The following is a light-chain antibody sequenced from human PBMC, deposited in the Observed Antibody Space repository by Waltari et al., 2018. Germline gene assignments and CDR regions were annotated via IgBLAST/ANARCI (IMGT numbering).Light chain of an antibody. V-gene: IGKV3-20*01. J-gene: IGKJ3*01. CDR1: QSVTSTY. Sequence: EIVLTQSPRTLSLSPGERATLSCRASQSVTSTYLAWYQQKPGQAPRLLIYCASSRATGIPDRFSGRGSGTDFTLTISRLEPEDFAVYYCQQYGSSPIFSFGPGTKVDVK. CDR3: QQYGSSPIFS. CDR2: CAS.